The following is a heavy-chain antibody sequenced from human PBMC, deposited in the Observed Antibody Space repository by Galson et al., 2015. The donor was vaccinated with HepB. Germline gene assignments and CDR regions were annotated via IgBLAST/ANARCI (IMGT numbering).Heavy chain of an antibody. D-gene: IGHD2-2*01. V-gene: IGHV1-69*13. CDR1: GGTFSSYV. CDR2: IIPISGTA. Sequence: SVKVSCKASGGTFSSYVISWVRQAPGQGLEWMGGIIPISGTANYAQKFQGRVTISADESTSTAYMELSSLRSEDTAVYYCARKYQPRLYGPFDIWGQGTMVTVSS. CDR3: ARKYQPRLYGPFDI. J-gene: IGHJ3*02.